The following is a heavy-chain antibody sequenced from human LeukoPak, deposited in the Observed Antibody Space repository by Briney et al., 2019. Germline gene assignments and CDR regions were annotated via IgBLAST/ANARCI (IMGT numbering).Heavy chain of an antibody. CDR2: IEEDGSRK. D-gene: IGHD3-10*01. Sequence: GGSLRLSCAASGFTFSNYWMTWVRQAPGKGLEWVANIEEDGSRKHYVDSVKGRFTISRDNAKNSVYLQMNSLSAEDTAVYYCARDFYSGSGNFYPDCDYWGQGTLVTVSS. CDR3: ARDFYSGSGNFYPDCDY. V-gene: IGHV3-7*01. CDR1: GFTFSNYW. J-gene: IGHJ4*02.